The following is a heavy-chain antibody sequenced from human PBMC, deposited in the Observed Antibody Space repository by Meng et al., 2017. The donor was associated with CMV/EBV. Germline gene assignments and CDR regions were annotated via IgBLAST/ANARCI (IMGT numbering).Heavy chain of an antibody. D-gene: IGHD3-3*01. CDR2: INHNSGGT. Sequence: ASVQVSCKASGYTFTGYYMHWVRQAPGQGLAWMGWINHNSGGTNYAQKFQGRVTMTRDTSISTAYMELSRLRSDDTAVYYCARTYYDFWSGYYGADAFDIWGQGTMVTVSS. J-gene: IGHJ3*02. V-gene: IGHV1-2*02. CDR3: ARTYYDFWSGYYGADAFDI. CDR1: GYTFTGYY.